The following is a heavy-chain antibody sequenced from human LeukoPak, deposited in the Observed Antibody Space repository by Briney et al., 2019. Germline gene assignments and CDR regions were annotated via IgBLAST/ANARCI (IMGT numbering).Heavy chain of an antibody. V-gene: IGHV4-39*01. CDR3: ARNDRGRPADY. CDR2: MHYSGTT. Sequence: SETLSLTCNVSGGSISNSPYYWGWTRQPPGKGLEWIGSMHYSGTTYHNPSLRSRVTISVDTSKNQFSLRLISVTAADTAVYYCARNDRGRPADYWGQGTLVTVSS. J-gene: IGHJ4*02. D-gene: IGHD1-26*01. CDR1: GGSISNSPYY.